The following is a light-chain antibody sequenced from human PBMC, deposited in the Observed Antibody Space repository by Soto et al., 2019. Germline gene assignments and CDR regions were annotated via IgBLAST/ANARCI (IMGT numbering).Light chain of an antibody. Sequence: ALTHPPSASGSPGQSVTISCVGTSSDVGAYDYVSWYLQHPGEAPKLIIYEVNKRPSGVSDRFSGSKSGNTASLTVSGLQDEDEGEYYCSSSAGSNNLGVFGTGTKVTVL. CDR1: SSDVGAYDY. CDR2: EVN. CDR3: SSSAGSNNLGV. V-gene: IGLV2-8*01. J-gene: IGLJ1*01.